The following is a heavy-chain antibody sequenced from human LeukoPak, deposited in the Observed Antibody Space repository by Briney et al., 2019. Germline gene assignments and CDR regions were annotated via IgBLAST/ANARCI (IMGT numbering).Heavy chain of an antibody. V-gene: IGHV3-20*04. CDR3: AKDPSLRVTADY. Sequence: GGSLRLSCAASGFPFDDYGMSWVRQVPGKGLEWVSAINWNGGSTGYADSVKGRFTISRDSSKNTLYLQMNSLRAEDTAVYYCAKDPSLRVTADYWGQGTLVTVSS. CDR1: GFPFDDYG. CDR2: INWNGGST. J-gene: IGHJ4*02. D-gene: IGHD2-21*02.